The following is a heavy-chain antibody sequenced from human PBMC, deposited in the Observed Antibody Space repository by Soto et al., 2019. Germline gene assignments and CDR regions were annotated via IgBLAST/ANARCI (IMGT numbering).Heavy chain of an antibody. J-gene: IGHJ2*01. CDR2: IYHSGST. Sequence: SETLSLTCAVSGYSISSVYYWGWILQPPGKGLEWIGSIYHSGSTYYNPSLKSRVTISVDTSKNQFSLKLSSVTAADTAVYYCAADYGDYVNWYFDLWGRGTLVTVSS. D-gene: IGHD4-17*01. V-gene: IGHV4-38-2*01. CDR1: GYSISSVYY. CDR3: AADYGDYVNWYFDL.